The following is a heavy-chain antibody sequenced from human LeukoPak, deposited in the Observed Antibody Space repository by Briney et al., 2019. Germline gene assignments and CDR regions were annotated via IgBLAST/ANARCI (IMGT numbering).Heavy chain of an antibody. CDR2: IYYSGST. D-gene: IGHD2-2*01. Sequence: SETLSLTCTVSGGSISSYYWSWIRQPPGKGLEWIGYIYYSGSTNYNPSLMSRVTISVDTSKNQFSLKLSSVTAADTAVYYCARGSSTSPLRFDYWGQGTLVTVSS. CDR1: GGSISSYY. CDR3: ARGSSTSPLRFDY. J-gene: IGHJ4*02. V-gene: IGHV4-59*01.